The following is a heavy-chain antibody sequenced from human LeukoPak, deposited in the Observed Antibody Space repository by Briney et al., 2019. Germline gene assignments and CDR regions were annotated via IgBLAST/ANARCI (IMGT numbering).Heavy chain of an antibody. D-gene: IGHD3-3*01. J-gene: IGHJ4*02. CDR2: ISGSGGST. V-gene: IGHV3-23*01. CDR1: EFTFSSYA. CDR3: AKDLLSLEDYSR. Sequence: GGSLRLSCAASEFTFSSYAMSWVRQAPGKGLEWVSAISGSGGSTYYADSVKGRFTISRDNSKNTLYLQMNSLRAEDTAVYYCAKDLLSLEDYSRWGQGTLVTVSS.